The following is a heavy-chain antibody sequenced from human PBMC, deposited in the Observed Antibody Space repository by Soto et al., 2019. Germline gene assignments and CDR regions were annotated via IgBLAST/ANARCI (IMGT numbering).Heavy chain of an antibody. Sequence: EVQLLASGGGLVQPGGSLRLSCAASGFPFSSYAMSWVRHVPDKGLEWVSAISFRGDSTYYADSVKGRFTISRDNSKNTLYRQLNRLRAEDTAVYYCARKFSSASFYFDYWGQGTLVTVSS. CDR2: ISFRGDST. D-gene: IGHD6-6*01. V-gene: IGHV3-23*01. J-gene: IGHJ4*02. CDR1: GFPFSSYA. CDR3: ARKFSSASFYFDY.